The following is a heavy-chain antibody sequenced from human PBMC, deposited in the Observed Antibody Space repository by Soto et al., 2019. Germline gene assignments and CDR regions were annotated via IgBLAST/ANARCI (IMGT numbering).Heavy chain of an antibody. CDR3: ARGGQWDFLSDY. CDR2: IIPIFGTA. V-gene: IGHV1-69*13. CDR1: GGTFSSYA. D-gene: IGHD1-26*01. J-gene: IGHJ4*02. Sequence: SVKVSCKASGGTFSSYAISWVRQAPGQGLEWMGGIIPIFGTANYAQKFQGRVTITADESTSTAYMELRSLRSDDTAVYFCARGGQWDFLSDYWGQGTLVTVSS.